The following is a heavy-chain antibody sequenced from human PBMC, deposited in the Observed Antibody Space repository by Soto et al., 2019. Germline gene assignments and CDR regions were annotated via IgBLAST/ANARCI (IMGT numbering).Heavy chain of an antibody. J-gene: IGHJ4*02. CDR3: ARHLLYIAARGGFDY. CDR1: GGSISSSSYY. D-gene: IGHD6-6*01. Sequence: KASETLSLTCTVSGGSISSSSYYWGWIRQPPGKGLEWIGSIYYSGSTYYNPSLKSRVTISVDTSKNQFSLKLSSVTAADTAVYYCARHLLYIAARGGFDYWGQGTLVTVS. V-gene: IGHV4-39*01. CDR2: IYYSGST.